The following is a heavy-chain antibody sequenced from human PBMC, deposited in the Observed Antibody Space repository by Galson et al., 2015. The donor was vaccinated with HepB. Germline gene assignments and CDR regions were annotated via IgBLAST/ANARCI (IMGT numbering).Heavy chain of an antibody. V-gene: IGHV1-69*06. CDR1: GGTFSSYA. CDR3: ARADTAMVTGWFDP. Sequence: SVKVSCKASGGTFSSYAISWVRQAPGQGLEWMGGIIPIFGTANYAQKFQGRVTITADKSTSTAYMELSSLRSEDTAVYYCARADTAMVTGWFDPWGQGTLVTVSS. D-gene: IGHD5-18*01. J-gene: IGHJ5*02. CDR2: IIPIFGTA.